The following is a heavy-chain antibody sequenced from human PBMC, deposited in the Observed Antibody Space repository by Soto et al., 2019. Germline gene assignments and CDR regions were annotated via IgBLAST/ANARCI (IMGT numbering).Heavy chain of an antibody. CDR2: IIPIFGTA. V-gene: IGHV1-69*01. Sequence: QVQLVQSGAEVKKPGSSVKVSCKASGGTFSSYAISWVRQAPGQGLEWMGGIIPIFGTANYAQKCQGRGTITADESTSTAYRELSSLRSEDPAVYYCAREAGYSSSSGPCFAYWGQGTLVPVSS. J-gene: IGHJ4*02. CDR3: AREAGYSSSSGPCFAY. D-gene: IGHD6-6*01. CDR1: GGTFSSYA.